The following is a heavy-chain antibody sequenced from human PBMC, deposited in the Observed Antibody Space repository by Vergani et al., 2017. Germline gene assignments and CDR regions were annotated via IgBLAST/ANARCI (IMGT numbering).Heavy chain of an antibody. CDR2: ISSSGSTI. CDR1: GFTFSSYE. V-gene: IGHV3-48*03. D-gene: IGHD6-19*01. Sequence: EVQLVESGGGLVQPGGSLRLSCAASGFTFSSYEMTWVRRAPGKGLEWVSYISSSGSTIYYADSVKGRVTSSRDNAKNSLYLQMNSLRAEDTAVYYCARVWSRGGWYYFDYWGQGTLVTVSS. CDR3: ARVWSRGGWYYFDY. J-gene: IGHJ4*02.